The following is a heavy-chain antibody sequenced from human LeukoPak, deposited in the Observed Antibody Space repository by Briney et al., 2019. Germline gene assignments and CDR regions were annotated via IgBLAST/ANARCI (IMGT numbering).Heavy chain of an antibody. CDR3: ARGYSSGWYWLGY. V-gene: IGHV1-69*13. D-gene: IGHD6-19*01. CDR2: IIPIFGTA. CDR1: GGTFSSYA. J-gene: IGHJ4*02. Sequence: SVKVSCKASGGTFSSYAISWVRQAPGQGLEWMGGIIPIFGTANYAQKFQGRVTITADESTSTAYMELSSLRSEDTAVYYYARGYSSGWYWLGYWGQRTLVTVSS.